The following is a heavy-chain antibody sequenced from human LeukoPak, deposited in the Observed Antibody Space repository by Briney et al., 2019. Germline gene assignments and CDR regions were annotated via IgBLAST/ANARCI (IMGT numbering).Heavy chain of an antibody. CDR3: ATPLDYYDSSGYHQGGD. CDR1: GLTFSRHW. D-gene: IGHD3-22*01. CDR2: LKEDGTKK. V-gene: IGHV3-7*03. Sequence: GGSMSLSCAASGLTFSRHWMTWVRQAPGKGRECVANLKEDGTKKNYVDSVKGRFTISRDNAKNSLYLQMNNLRAEDTSVYYCATPLDYYDSSGYHQGGDWGQGTLVTVSS. J-gene: IGHJ4*02.